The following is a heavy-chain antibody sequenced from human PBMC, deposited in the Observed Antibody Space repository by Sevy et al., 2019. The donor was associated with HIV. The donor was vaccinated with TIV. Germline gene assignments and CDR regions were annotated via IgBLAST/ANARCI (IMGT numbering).Heavy chain of an antibody. J-gene: IGHJ5*02. CDR2: IYYTGTT. CDR3: ARTTVTTLSSARNNWFDP. Sequence: SETLSPTCTVSGDSINNGDYYWSWIRQHPGKGLGWIGKIYYTGTTYYQPSLKSRLRISVERSENTLSLSLRSVTAAETAVYYCARTTVTTLSSARNNWFDPWGQGTLVTVSS. V-gene: IGHV4-31*03. D-gene: IGHD4-4*01. CDR1: GDSINNGDYY.